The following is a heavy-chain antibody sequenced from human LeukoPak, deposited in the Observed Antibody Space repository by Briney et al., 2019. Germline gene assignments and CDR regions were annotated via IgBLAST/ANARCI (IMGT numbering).Heavy chain of an antibody. V-gene: IGHV3-48*04. D-gene: IGHD6-19*01. CDR2: ISSSSSTI. CDR1: GFTFSSYS. J-gene: IGHJ4*02. Sequence: PGGSLRLSCAASGFTFSSYSMNWVRQAPGKGLEWVSYISSSSSTIYYADSVKGRFTISRDNARNSLFLQMNSLRAEDTAVYYCARHSDWRFGHWGQGILVTVAS. CDR3: ARHSDWRFGH.